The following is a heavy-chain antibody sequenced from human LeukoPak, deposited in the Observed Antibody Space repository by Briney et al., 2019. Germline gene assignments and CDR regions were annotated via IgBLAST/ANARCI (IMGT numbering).Heavy chain of an antibody. CDR2: IYTSGST. D-gene: IGHD5-18*01. Sequence: SETLSLTCTVSGGSISSYYWSWIRQPAGKGLEWIGRIYTSGSTNYNPSLKSRVTMSVDTSKNQFSLKLSSVTAADTAVYYCARDRFGYSYGYYFDYWDQGTLVTVSS. V-gene: IGHV4-4*07. CDR3: ARDRFGYSYGYYFDY. CDR1: GGSISSYY. J-gene: IGHJ4*02.